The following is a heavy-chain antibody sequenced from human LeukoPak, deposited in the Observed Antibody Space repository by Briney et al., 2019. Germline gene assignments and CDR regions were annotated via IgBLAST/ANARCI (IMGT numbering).Heavy chain of an antibody. CDR3: AKDSGHFYASSGYYPIDY. CDR1: GFTFSSYA. CDR2: ISGSGGST. D-gene: IGHD3-22*01. V-gene: IGHV3-23*01. Sequence: GGSLRLSCAASGFTFSSYAMSWVRQAPGKGLEWVSAISGSGGSTYYADSVKGRFTISRDNSKNTLYLQMNSLRAEDTAVYYCAKDSGHFYASSGYYPIDYWGQGTLVTVSS. J-gene: IGHJ4*02.